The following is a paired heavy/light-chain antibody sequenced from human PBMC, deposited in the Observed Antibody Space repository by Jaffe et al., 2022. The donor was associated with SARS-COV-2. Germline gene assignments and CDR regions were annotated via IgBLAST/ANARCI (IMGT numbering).Light chain of an antibody. J-gene: IGKJ2*01. CDR2: WAS. V-gene: IGKV4-1*01. CDR3: QQYYDTPYT. Sequence: DIVMTQSPDSLAVSLGERATINCKSSQSVLFSSNNKNYLAWYQQKPGQPPKLLIYWASTRESGVPDRFSGSGSGTDFTLTINSLQAEDVAVYYCQQYYDTPYTFGRGTKLEIK. CDR1: QSVLFSSNNKNY.
Heavy chain of an antibody. CDR3: ARTQDMATISVDRAFNI. D-gene: IGHD5-12*01. Sequence: EVQLVESGGGLVQPGGSLRLSCAASGFTFSSYWMHWVRQAPGKGLVWVSRMKSDESSRSYADSVKGRFTISRDNAKNTLYLQMNSLRAEDTGVYYCARTQDMATISVDRAFNIWGQGTMVTVSS. V-gene: IGHV3-74*01. CDR2: MKSDESSR. J-gene: IGHJ3*02. CDR1: GFTFSSYW.